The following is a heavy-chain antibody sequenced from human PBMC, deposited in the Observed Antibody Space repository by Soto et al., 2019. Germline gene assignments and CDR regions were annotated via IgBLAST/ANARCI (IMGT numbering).Heavy chain of an antibody. D-gene: IGHD2-8*01. J-gene: IGHJ1*01. CDR2: ISSDGTTT. V-gene: IGHV3-74*01. CDR1: GFTFRKFW. Sequence: EVQLVQSGGGLAQPGKSLRLSCAASGFTFRKFWMHWVRQVPGKGPVWVSYISSDGTTTDYADSVKGRFTISRDNAKDTLYLQMDGLRAEDTAVYYGAIQDCTNDVCREGAVTVGGALESWGQGTLVTVSS. CDR3: AIQDCTNDVCREGAVTVGGALES.